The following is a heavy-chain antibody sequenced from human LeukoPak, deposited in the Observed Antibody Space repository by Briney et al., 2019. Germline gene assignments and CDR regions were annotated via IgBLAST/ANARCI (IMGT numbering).Heavy chain of an antibody. Sequence: GGSLRLSCVASGFTFNSYTLHWVREAPGKGLEWVAVMSYDGSHKYHADSVKGRFTISRDNSKNTLYLQMNSLRAEDTAIYFCARDVGGYAFDYWGQGTLVTVSS. CDR2: MSYDGSHK. D-gene: IGHD5-12*01. CDR1: GFTFNSYT. V-gene: IGHV3-30*04. J-gene: IGHJ4*02. CDR3: ARDVGGYAFDY.